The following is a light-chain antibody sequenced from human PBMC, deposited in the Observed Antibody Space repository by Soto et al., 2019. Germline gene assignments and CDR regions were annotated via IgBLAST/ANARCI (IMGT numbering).Light chain of an antibody. CDR2: DVS. CDR3: SSYTSSSTLVV. V-gene: IGLV2-14*01. CDR1: SSDVGGYNY. Sequence: QSVLTQPASVSGSPGQASTISCNGTSSDVGGYNYVSWYQQHPGKAPKLMIYDVSNRPSGVSNRFSGSKSGNPASLTISGLQAEYEADYYGSSYTSSSTLVVFGGGTTLTVL. J-gene: IGLJ2*01.